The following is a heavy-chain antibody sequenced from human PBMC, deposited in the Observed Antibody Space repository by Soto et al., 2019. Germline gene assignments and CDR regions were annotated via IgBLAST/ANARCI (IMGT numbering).Heavy chain of an antibody. D-gene: IGHD3-9*01. CDR2: IKPTGGST. CDR3: ARGRTGQPGRWFDP. V-gene: IGHV1-8*02. Sequence: ASVKVSCKASGYTFTSYAMHWVRQAPGQRLEWMGMIKPTGGSTSYAQKFQGRVTMTRNTSISTAYMELSSLRSEDTAVYYCARGRTGQPGRWFDPWGQGTLVTVSS. CDR1: GYTFTSYA. J-gene: IGHJ5*02.